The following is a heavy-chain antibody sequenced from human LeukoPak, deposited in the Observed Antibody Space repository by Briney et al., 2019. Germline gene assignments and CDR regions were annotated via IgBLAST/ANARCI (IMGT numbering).Heavy chain of an antibody. CDR2: IYHSGST. CDR1: GGSISSGGYY. V-gene: IGHV4-30-2*01. CDR3: ARLGGLTGTTDY. Sequence: SQTLSLTCTVSGGSISSGGYYWSWIRQPPGKGLEWIGYIYHSGSTYYNPSLKSRVTISVDRSKNQFSLKLSSVTAADTAVYYCARLGGLTGTTDYWGQGTLVTVSS. J-gene: IGHJ4*02. D-gene: IGHD1-14*01.